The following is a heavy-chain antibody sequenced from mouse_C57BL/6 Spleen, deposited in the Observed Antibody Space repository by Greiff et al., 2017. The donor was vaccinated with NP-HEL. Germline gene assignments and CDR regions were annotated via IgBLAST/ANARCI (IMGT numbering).Heavy chain of an antibody. V-gene: IGHV1-82*01. J-gene: IGHJ4*01. CDR1: GYAFSSSW. CDR2: IYPGDGDT. Sequence: QVQLQQSGPELVKPGASVKISCKASGYAFSSSWMNWVKQRPGKGLEWIGRIYPGDGDTNYNGKFKGKATLTADKSSSTAYMQLSSLTSEDSAVYFWARGGYSSLYAMDYWGQGTSVTVSS. D-gene: IGHD2-3*01. CDR3: ARGGYSSLYAMDY.